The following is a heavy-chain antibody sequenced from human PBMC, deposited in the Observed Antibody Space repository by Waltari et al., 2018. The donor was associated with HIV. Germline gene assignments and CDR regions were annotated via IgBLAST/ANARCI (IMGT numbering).Heavy chain of an antibody. CDR1: GYTFTIYG. V-gene: IGHV1-18*01. J-gene: IGHJ6*02. CDR2: ISPYNGNT. CDR3: AREGYYYGSGTYAPPRYYGMDV. Sequence: QARLVQSGAEVKKPGASVKVSCKTSGYTFTIYGISWMRQDPVQGLEWMGWISPYNGNTYYAQNLKGRVTLTTDSSRTAYMELRSLRADDTAVYFCAREGYYYGSGTYAPPRYYGMDVWGQGTTVTVSS. D-gene: IGHD3-10*01.